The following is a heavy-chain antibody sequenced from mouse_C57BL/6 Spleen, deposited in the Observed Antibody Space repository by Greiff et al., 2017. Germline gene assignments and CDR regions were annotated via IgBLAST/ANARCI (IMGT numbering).Heavy chain of an antibody. Sequence: QVQLKQPGAELVKPGASVKVSCKASGYTFTSYWMHWVKQRPGQGLEWIGRIHPSDSDTNYNQKFKGKATLTVDKSSSTAYMQLSSLTSEDSAVYYCAILDDGYYGAYWGQGTLVTVSA. CDR3: AILDDGYYGAY. CDR1: GYTFTSYW. D-gene: IGHD2-3*01. J-gene: IGHJ3*01. V-gene: IGHV1-74*01. CDR2: IHPSDSDT.